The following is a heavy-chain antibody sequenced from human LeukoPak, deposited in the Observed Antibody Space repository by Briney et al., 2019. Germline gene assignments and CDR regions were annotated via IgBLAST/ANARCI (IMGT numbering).Heavy chain of an antibody. CDR3: ARDRNTDFWSGYYTNYCDY. J-gene: IGHJ4*02. V-gene: IGHV3-74*01. CDR2: INSDGSST. CDR1: GFTFSSYW. Sequence: GGSLRLSCAASGFTFSSYWMHWVRQTPGKGLVWVSRINSDGSSTSYADSVKGRFTISRDNAKNSLYLQMNSLRAEDTAMYYCARDRNTDFWSGYYTNYCDYWGQGTLVTVSS. D-gene: IGHD3-3*01.